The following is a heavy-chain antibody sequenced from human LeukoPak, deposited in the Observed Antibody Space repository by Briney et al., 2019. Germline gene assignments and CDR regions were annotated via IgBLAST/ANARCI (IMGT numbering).Heavy chain of an antibody. CDR2: INHSGST. V-gene: IGHV4-34*01. J-gene: IGHJ4*02. CDR3: ARGYYYESRLDY. Sequence: RPSETLSLTCAVHGGSFSGYYWNWIRQPPGKGLEWIGEINHSGSTNYNPSLKSRVTISVDTSKNQFSLKLSSVTAADTAVYYCARGYYYESRLDYWGQGTLVTVSS. CDR1: GGSFSGYY. D-gene: IGHD3-22*01.